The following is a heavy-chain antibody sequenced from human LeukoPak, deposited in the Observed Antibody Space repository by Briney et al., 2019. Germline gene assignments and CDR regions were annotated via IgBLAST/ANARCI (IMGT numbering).Heavy chain of an antibody. CDR1: GGSISSYY. J-gene: IGHJ6*02. CDR3: ASSTVVTSYYYYGMDV. Sequence: MASETLSLTCTVSGGSISSYYWSWIRQPPGKGLEWIGYIYYTGSTSYNPSLKSRVTISVDTSKSQFSLKLSSVTAADTAVYYCASSTVVTSYYYYGMDVWGQGTTVTVSS. CDR2: IYYTGST. D-gene: IGHD4-23*01. V-gene: IGHV4-59*01.